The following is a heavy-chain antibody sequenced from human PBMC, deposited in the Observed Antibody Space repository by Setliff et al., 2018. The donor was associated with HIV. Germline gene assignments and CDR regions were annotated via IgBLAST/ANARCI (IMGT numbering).Heavy chain of an antibody. D-gene: IGHD4-17*01. Sequence: SETLSLTCSVSGGSVGSGSYYWSWIRQSPGKGLEWLGYIYYSGSTTYDPSLRSRVTISIDTSKNQFSLNLRSVTAADTAVYYCARDPPGYGDSKDYWGQGKLVTVS. J-gene: IGHJ4*02. CDR1: GGSVGSGSYY. CDR2: IYYSGST. V-gene: IGHV4-61*01. CDR3: ARDPPGYGDSKDY.